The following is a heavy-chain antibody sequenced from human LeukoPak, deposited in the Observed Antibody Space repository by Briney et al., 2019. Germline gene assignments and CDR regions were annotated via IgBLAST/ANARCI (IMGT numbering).Heavy chain of an antibody. CDR3: ARDSFYDSSGYPWEY. D-gene: IGHD3-22*01. V-gene: IGHV1-18*01. J-gene: IGHJ4*02. CDR1: GYTFTSYG. CDR2: ISAYNGNT. Sequence: ASVKVSCKASGYTFTSYGISWVRQAPGQGLEWMGWISAYNGNTNYAQKLQGRVTMTTDTSTSTACMELRSLRSDDTAVYYCARDSFYDSSGYPWEYWGQGTLVTVSS.